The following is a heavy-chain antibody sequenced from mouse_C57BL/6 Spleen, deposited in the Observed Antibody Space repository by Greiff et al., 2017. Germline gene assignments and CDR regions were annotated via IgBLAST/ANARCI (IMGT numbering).Heavy chain of an antibody. D-gene: IGHD1-1*02. CDR2: IYPGSGNT. J-gene: IGHJ2*01. Sequence: QVQLKESGPELVKPGASVKISCKASGYSFTSYYIHWVKQRPGQGLEWIGWIYPGSGNTKYNEKFKGKATLTADTSSSTAYMQLSSLTSEDSAVYYCARRGWDYFDYWGQGTTLTVSS. CDR3: ARRGWDYFDY. CDR1: GYSFTSYY. V-gene: IGHV1-66*01.